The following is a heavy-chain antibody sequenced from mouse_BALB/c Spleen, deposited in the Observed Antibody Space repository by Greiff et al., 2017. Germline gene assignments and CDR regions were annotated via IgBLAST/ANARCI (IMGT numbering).Heavy chain of an antibody. V-gene: IGHV5-6*02. Sequence: EVMLVESGGDLVKPGGSLKLSCAASGFTFSSYGMSWVRQTPDKRLEWVATISSGGSYTYYPDSVKGRFTISRDNAKNTLYLQMSSLKSEDTAMYYCARTITTDDAMDYWGQGTSVTVSS. CDR2: ISSGGSYT. CDR3: ARTITTDDAMDY. D-gene: IGHD1-2*01. J-gene: IGHJ4*01. CDR1: GFTFSSYG.